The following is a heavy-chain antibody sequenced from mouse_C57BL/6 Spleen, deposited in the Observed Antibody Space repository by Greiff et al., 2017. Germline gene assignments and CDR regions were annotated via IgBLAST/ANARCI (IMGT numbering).Heavy chain of an antibody. V-gene: IGHV1-7*01. D-gene: IGHD3-2*02. CDR3: ARGVDSSDPGFAY. CDR2: INPSSGYT. Sequence: QVQLQQSGAELAKPGASVKLSCKATGYTFTSYWMHWVKQRPGQGLEWIGYINPSSGYTKYNQKFKDKATLTADKSSSTAYMQLSSLTTEDSAIYYCARGVDSSDPGFAYWGQGTLVTVSA. J-gene: IGHJ3*01. CDR1: GYTFTSYW.